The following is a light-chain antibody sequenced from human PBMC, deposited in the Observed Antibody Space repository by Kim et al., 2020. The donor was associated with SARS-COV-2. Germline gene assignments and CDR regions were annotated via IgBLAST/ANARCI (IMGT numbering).Light chain of an antibody. V-gene: IGKV3-15*01. CDR3: QQYNNWPPIT. J-gene: IGKJ5*01. CDR2: GAS. CDR1: QSVSSN. Sequence: SPGDRAPLSCRASQSVSSNLAWYQQKPGQAPRLLIYGASTRATGIPARFSGSGSGTDFTLTISSLQSEDFAVYYCQQYNNWPPITFGQGTRLEIK.